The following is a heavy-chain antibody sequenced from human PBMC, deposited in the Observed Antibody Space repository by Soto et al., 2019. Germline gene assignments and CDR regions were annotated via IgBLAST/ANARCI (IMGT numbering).Heavy chain of an antibody. Sequence: GASVKVSCKASGYTFTSYDINWVRQATGQGLEWMGWMNPNSGNTGYAQKFQGRVTMTTDTSTSTAYMELRSLRSDDTAVYYCARDLRRYTMIVVVTPSGYWGQGTLVTVSS. J-gene: IGHJ4*02. D-gene: IGHD3-22*01. CDR3: ARDLRRYTMIVVVTPSGY. CDR2: MNPNSGNT. V-gene: IGHV1-8*01. CDR1: GYTFTSYD.